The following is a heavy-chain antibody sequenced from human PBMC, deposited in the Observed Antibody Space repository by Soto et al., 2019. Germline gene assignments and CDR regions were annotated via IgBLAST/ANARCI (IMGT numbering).Heavy chain of an antibody. CDR1: GLIFSDVW. J-gene: IGHJ4*02. V-gene: IGHV3-15*01. Sequence: GGSLRLSCAASGLIFSDVWMTWVRQAPGKGLEWVGRIKTKPDDGTIDYAASVRGRFTISRDDSKNTLYLQMTSLTPDDTGVYYCTTSNLGVDFWGPGTLVTVSS. CDR3: TTSNLGVDF. CDR2: IKTKPDDGTI. D-gene: IGHD1-1*01.